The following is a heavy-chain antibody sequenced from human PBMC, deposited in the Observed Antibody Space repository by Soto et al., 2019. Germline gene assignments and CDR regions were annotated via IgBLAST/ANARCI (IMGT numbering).Heavy chain of an antibody. D-gene: IGHD1-26*01. Sequence: GSLRLSCAASGFTFSSYSMNWVRQAPGKGLEWVSSISSSSSYIYYADSVKGRFTISRDNAKNPLYLQMNSLRAEDTAVYYCARGEWELPFDYWGQGTLVTVSS. J-gene: IGHJ4*02. CDR1: GFTFSSYS. V-gene: IGHV3-21*01. CDR2: ISSSSSYI. CDR3: ARGEWELPFDY.